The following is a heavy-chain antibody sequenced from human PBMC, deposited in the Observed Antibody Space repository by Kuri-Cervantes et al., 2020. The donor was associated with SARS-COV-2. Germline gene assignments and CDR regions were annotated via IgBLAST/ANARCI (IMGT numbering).Heavy chain of an antibody. CDR3: VREVEGSDAFDI. V-gene: IGHV3-64D*08. CDR2: ISSNGGST. CDR1: GFSFSSYA. Sequence: GGSLRLSCSASGFSFSSYAMHWVRQPPGKGLEYVSAISSNGGSTYYADSVKGRFTISRDNSKSTLYLQMSSLRAEDTAVYYCVREVEGSDAFDIWGQGTMVTVSS. J-gene: IGHJ3*02.